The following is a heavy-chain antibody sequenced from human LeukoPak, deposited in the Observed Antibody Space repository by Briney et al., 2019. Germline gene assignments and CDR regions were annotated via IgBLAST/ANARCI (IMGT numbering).Heavy chain of an antibody. CDR2: ISSSSSTI. CDR1: GFTFSSYS. CDR3: ARDVTIFGVNPNWFDP. J-gene: IGHJ5*02. Sequence: GGSLSLSCAASGFTFSSYSMNWVRQAPGKGLEWVSYISSSSSTIYYADSVKGRFTISRDNAKNSLYLQMNSLRAEDTAVYYCARDVTIFGVNPNWFDPWGQGTLVTVSS. V-gene: IGHV3-48*01. D-gene: IGHD3-3*01.